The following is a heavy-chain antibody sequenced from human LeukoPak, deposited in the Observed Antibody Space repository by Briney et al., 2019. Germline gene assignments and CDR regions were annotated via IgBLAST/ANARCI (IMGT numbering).Heavy chain of an antibody. CDR2: INTDGSST. CDR3: AREERLLSFLK. D-gene: IGHD3-3*01. V-gene: IGHV3-74*01. Sequence: QSGGSLRLSCAASGFTFSSYWMHWVRQAPGKGLVWVSRINTDGSSTTYADSVKGRFTISRDNSKNTLYLQMNSLRAEDTAIYYCAREERLLSFLKWGQGTLVTVSS. CDR1: GFTFSSYW. J-gene: IGHJ4*02.